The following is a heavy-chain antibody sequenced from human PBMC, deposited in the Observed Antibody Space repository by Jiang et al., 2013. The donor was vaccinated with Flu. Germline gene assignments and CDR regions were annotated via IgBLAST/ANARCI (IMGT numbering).Heavy chain of an antibody. V-gene: IGHV3-48*03. CDR3: ARDRVPSYYDFWSGWGWFDP. J-gene: IGHJ5*02. CDR1: GFTFSSYE. CDR2: ISSSGSTI. Sequence: VQLLESGGGLVQPGGSLRLSCAASGFTFSSYEMNWVRQAPGKGLEWVSYISSSGSTIYYADSVKGRFTISRDNAKNSLYLQMNGLRAEDTAVYYCARDRVPSYYDFWSGWGWFDPWGQGTLVTVSS. D-gene: IGHD3-3*01.